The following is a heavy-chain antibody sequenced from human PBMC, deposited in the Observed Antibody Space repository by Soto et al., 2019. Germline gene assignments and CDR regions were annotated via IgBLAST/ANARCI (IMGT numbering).Heavy chain of an antibody. V-gene: IGHV1-46*01. J-gene: IGHJ6*04. CDR3: ATDFCSSTSCYRSYYYYYYGMDV. Sequence: QVQLVQSGAEVKKPGASVKVSCKASGYTFTSYYMHWVRQAPGQWLEWMGIINPSVGSTSYAQKYQGRVAMTRDTSTSTVYMALSSLRSEDTAVYSCATDFCSSTSCYRSYYYYYYGMDVWGKGTTVAVSS. CDR2: INPSVGST. CDR1: GYTFTSYY. D-gene: IGHD2-2*01.